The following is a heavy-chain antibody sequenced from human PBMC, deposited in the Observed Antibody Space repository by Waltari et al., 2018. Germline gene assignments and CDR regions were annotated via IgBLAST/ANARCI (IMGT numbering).Heavy chain of an antibody. J-gene: IGHJ4*02. CDR3: ARHINFWSGYYFDS. CDR1: GASSENITPD. CDR2: IYYTGTP. D-gene: IGHD3-3*01. V-gene: IGHV4-39*01. Sequence: QLQLQESDPQLKKFAETLFPTCIVSGASSENITPDLGWVRQPPGKGLEWIGSIYYTGTPYYNPSLKSRMTISADTSKTQFSLRLSSVTAADTAVYYCARHINFWSGYYFDSWGQGTLVTVSS.